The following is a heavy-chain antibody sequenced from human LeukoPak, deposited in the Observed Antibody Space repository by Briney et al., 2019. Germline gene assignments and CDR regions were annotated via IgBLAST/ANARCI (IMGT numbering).Heavy chain of an antibody. CDR1: GGSISSGSYY. J-gene: IGHJ5*02. CDR2: IYYSGNA. D-gene: IGHD6-6*01. Sequence: SETLSLTCSASGGSISSGSYYWGWIRQPPGKGLEWIASIYYSGNAFYNPSLKSRVTISIDTSKNQFSLKLNSVTAADTAVYFCAITPRPKNLFDPWGQGTLVTVSS. V-gene: IGHV4-39*07. CDR3: AITPRPKNLFDP.